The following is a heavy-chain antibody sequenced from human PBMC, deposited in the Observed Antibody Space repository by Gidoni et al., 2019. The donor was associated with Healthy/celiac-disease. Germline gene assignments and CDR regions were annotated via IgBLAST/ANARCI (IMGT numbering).Heavy chain of an antibody. Sequence: QVQLQQWGAGLLKPSETLSLTCAVYGGSFIGYYWSWIRQPPGKGLEWIGEINHSGSTNYNPSLKSRVTISVDTSKNQFSLKLSSVTAADTAVYYCARRGKASGWLLYYYGMDVWGQGTTVTVSS. CDR2: INHSGST. J-gene: IGHJ6*02. CDR3: ARRGKASGWLLYYYGMDV. V-gene: IGHV4-34*01. D-gene: IGHD6-19*01. CDR1: GGSFIGYY.